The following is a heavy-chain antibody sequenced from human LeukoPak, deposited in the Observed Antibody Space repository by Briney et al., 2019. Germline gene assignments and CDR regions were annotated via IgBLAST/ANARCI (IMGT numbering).Heavy chain of an antibody. CDR1: GGTFISYA. D-gene: IGHD2-15*01. CDR2: IIPIFGTA. V-gene: IGHV1-69*05. Sequence: ASVKVSCKASGGTFISYAISWVRQAPGQGLEWMGRIIPIFGTANYAQKFQGRVTITTDESTSTAYMELSSLRSEDTAVYYCVRGYCSGGSCYYPFDYWGQGTLVTVSS. J-gene: IGHJ4*02. CDR3: VRGYCSGGSCYYPFDY.